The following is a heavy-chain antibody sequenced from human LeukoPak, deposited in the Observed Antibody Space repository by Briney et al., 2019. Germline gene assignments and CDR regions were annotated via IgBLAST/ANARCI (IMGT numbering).Heavy chain of an antibody. CDR3: ARERVRWLQLDAFDI. Sequence: GGSLRLSCAASGFTFSSYWVHWVRQAPGKGLVWVSRINSDGSSTSYADSVKGRFTISRDNAKNTLYLQMNSLRAEDTAVYYCARERVRWLQLDAFDIWGQGTMVTVSS. CDR2: INSDGSST. V-gene: IGHV3-74*01. CDR1: GFTFSSYW. J-gene: IGHJ3*02. D-gene: IGHD5-24*01.